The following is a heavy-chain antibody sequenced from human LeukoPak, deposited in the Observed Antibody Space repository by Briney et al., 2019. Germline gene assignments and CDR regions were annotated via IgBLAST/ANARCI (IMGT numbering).Heavy chain of an antibody. V-gene: IGHV4-34*01. J-gene: IGHJ4*02. Sequence: PSETLSLTCAVYGGSFSGYYWSWIRQPPGKGLEWIGEINHSGSTNYNPSLKSRVTISVDTSKNQFSLKLSSVTAADTAVYYCARLDGPPFSCFDYWGQGTLVTVSS. D-gene: IGHD3-9*01. CDR3: ARLDGPPFSCFDY. CDR2: INHSGST. CDR1: GGSFSGYY.